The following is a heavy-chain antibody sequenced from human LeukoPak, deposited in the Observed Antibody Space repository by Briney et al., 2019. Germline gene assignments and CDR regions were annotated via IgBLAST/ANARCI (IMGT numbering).Heavy chain of an antibody. CDR2: IRYYGSNK. CDR1: GFTFSSYG. CDR3: AKDRWGSLSSGWYQDDY. V-gene: IGHV3-30*02. D-gene: IGHD6-19*01. J-gene: IGHJ4*02. Sequence: RSGGSLRLSCAASGFTFSSYGMHWVRQAPGKGLEWVAFIRYYGSNKYYADSVKGRFTISRDNSKNTLYLQMNSLRAEDTAVYYCAKDRWGSLSSGWYQDDYWGQGTLVTVSS.